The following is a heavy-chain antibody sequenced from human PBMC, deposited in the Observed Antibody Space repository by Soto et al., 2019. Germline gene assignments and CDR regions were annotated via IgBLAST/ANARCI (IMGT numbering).Heavy chain of an antibody. D-gene: IGHD3-10*01. CDR2: ISYDGSNK. CDR1: GFTFSSYG. J-gene: IGHJ4*02. Sequence: GGSLRLSCAASGFTFSSYGMHWVRQAPGKGLEWVAVISYDGSNKYYADSVKGRFTISRDNSKNTLYLQMNSLRAEDTAVYYCAKDAVGLPNYGFASYYFDYWGQGTLVTVSS. V-gene: IGHV3-30*18. CDR3: AKDAVGLPNYGFASYYFDY.